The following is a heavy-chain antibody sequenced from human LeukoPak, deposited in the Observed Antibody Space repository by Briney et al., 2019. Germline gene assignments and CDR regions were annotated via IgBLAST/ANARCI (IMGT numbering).Heavy chain of an antibody. CDR1: GGSISSDSSY. D-gene: IGHD3-10*01. CDR2: IYYTGRT. J-gene: IGHJ5*02. Sequence: SETLSLTCTFSGGSISSDSSYWDWIRQPPGKGLEWIGAIYYTGRTDYNPSLKSRVTISIDTSKNDFSLRLTSVTAADTAVYYCARRNVSGGGNWFDLWGQGTLVSVSS. V-gene: IGHV4-39*02. CDR3: ARRNVSGGGNWFDL.